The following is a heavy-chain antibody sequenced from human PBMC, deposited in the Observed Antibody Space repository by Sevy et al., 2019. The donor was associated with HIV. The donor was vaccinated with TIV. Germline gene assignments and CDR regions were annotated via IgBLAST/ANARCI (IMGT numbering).Heavy chain of an antibody. CDR1: GFTFSNAW. CDR2: IKSKTDGGTT. J-gene: IGHJ6*03. CDR3: TTDARILGYCSSTSCYDYYYYYMDV. D-gene: IGHD2-2*01. Sequence: GGSLRLSCAASGFTFSNAWMSWVRQAPGKGLEWVGRIKSKTDGGTTDYAAPVKGRFTISRDDSKNTLYLQMNSLKTEDTDVYYCTTDARILGYCSSTSCYDYYYYYMDVWGKGTTVTVSS. V-gene: IGHV3-15*01.